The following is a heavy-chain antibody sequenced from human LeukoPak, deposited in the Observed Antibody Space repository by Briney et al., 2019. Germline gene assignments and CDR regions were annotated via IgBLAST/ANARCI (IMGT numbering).Heavy chain of an antibody. CDR1: GYTFTSYY. D-gene: IGHD3-9*01. CDR2: INPSGGST. V-gene: IGHV1-46*01. CDR3: ARKILAGAGFDP. J-gene: IGHJ5*02. Sequence: ASVKVSCKASGYTFTSYYMHWVRQAPGQGLEWMGIINPSGGSTTYAQKFQGRVTMTRDTSTSTVYMEMSRLRSEDTAVYYCARKILAGAGFDPWGQGTLVTVSS.